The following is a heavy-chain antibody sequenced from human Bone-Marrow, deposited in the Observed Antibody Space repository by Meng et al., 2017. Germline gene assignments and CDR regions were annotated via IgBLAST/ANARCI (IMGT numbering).Heavy chain of an antibody. V-gene: IGHV4-34*01. CDR1: GGSFSGYY. Sequence: SETLSLTCAVYGGSFSGYYWIWIRQPPGKGLEWIGEINHSGSTNYNPSLKSRVTISVDTSKDQFSLKLSSVTAADTAVYYCARLAGTVDYWGQGTLVTVSS. D-gene: IGHD6-19*01. J-gene: IGHJ4*02. CDR3: ARLAGTVDY. CDR2: INHSGST.